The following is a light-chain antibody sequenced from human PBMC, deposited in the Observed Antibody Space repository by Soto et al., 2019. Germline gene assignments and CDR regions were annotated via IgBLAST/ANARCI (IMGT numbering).Light chain of an antibody. CDR1: QNISNF. Sequence: DIQMTQSPSSLSASLRDTVTIICRASQNISNFLSWYRQKPGKAPKLLIYVASSLQIGVPPRFSGSGSGTYFTLTVSSLQSEDFATYYCQQSYSTPWTFGQGTKVEI. CDR3: QQSYSTPWT. CDR2: VAS. J-gene: IGKJ1*01. V-gene: IGKV1-39*01.